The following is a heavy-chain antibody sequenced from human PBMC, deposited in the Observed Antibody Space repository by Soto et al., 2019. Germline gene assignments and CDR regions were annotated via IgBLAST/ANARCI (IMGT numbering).Heavy chain of an antibody. CDR1: GGSISSGGYY. CDR3: ARSSYYYDSSGYYSNFDY. V-gene: IGHV4-31*03. Sequence: SETLSLTCTVSGGSISSGGYYWSWIRQHPGKGLEWIGYIYYSGSTYYNPSLKRRVTISVDTSKNQFSLKLSSVTAADTAVYYCARSSYYYDSSGYYSNFDYWGQGTLVTVSS. CDR2: IYYSGST. D-gene: IGHD3-22*01. J-gene: IGHJ4*02.